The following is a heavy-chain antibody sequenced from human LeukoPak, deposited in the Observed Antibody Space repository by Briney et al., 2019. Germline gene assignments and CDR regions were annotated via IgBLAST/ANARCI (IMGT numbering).Heavy chain of an antibody. D-gene: IGHD6-19*01. CDR2: INPNSGGT. Sequence: GASVKVSCKASGYTFTGYYMHWVRQAPGQGLEWMGWINPNSGGTNYAQKFQGWVTMTRDTSISTAYMELSRLRSDDTAVYYCARDLREGPAGVAGFDYWGQGTLVTVSS. V-gene: IGHV1-2*04. J-gene: IGHJ4*02. CDR1: GYTFTGYY. CDR3: ARDLREGPAGVAGFDY.